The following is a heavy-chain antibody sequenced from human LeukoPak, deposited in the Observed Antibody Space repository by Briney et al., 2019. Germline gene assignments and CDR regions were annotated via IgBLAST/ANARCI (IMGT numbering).Heavy chain of an antibody. D-gene: IGHD2-21*02. V-gene: IGHV4-34*01. CDR2: INHSGST. J-gene: IGHJ3*02. CDR3: AGYCGGDCSHDAFDI. Sequence: PSETLSLTCAVYGGSFSGYYWSWIRQPPGKGLEWIGEINHSGSTNYNPSLKSRVTMSVDTSKNQFSLKLSSVTAADTAVYYCAGYCGGDCSHDAFDIWGQGTMVTVSS. CDR1: GGSFSGYY.